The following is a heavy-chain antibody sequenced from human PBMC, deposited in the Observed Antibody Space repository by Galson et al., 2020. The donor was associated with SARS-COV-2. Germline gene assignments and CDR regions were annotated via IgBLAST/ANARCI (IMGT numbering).Heavy chain of an antibody. D-gene: IGHD3-22*01. Sequence: PGGSLRLSCAASGLTFSSYALSWVRQAPGKGLEWVSAISGSGGTTYYTDSVKGRFTISRDNSKNTLYLQMNSLRAEDTAVYYCAVTYYYDSRVYYFAEYFQHWGQGTLVTVSS. V-gene: IGHV3-23*01. J-gene: IGHJ1*01. CDR3: AVTYYYDSRVYYFAEYFQH. CDR2: ISGSGGTT. CDR1: GLTFSSYA.